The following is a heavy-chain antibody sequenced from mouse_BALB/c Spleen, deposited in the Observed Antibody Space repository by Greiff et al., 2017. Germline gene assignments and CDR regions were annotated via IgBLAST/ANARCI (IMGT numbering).Heavy chain of an antibody. V-gene: IGHV1-69*02. Sequence: QVQLQQPGAELVRPGASVKLSCKASGYTFTSYWINWVKQRPGQGLEWIGNIYPSDSYTNYNQKFKDKATLTVDKSSSTAYMQLLSLTSEDSAVYYCAREYFDVWGAGTTVTVSS. CDR1: GYTFTSYW. CDR3: AREYFDV. J-gene: IGHJ1*01. CDR2: IYPSDSYT.